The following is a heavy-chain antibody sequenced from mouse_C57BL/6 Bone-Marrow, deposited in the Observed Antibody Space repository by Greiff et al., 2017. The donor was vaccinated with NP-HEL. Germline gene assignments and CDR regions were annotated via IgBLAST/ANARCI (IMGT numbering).Heavy chain of an antibody. CDR1: GFTFSDYG. Sequence: EVKVVESGGGLVKPGGSLKLSCAASGFTFSDYGMHWVRQAPEKGLEWVAYISSGSSTIYSADTVKGRFTISRDNAKNTLFLQMTSLRSEDTAMYYCARRYRGLYYYAMDYWGQGTSVTVSS. D-gene: IGHD2-12*01. CDR2: ISSGSSTI. CDR3: ARRYRGLYYYAMDY. J-gene: IGHJ4*01. V-gene: IGHV5-17*01.